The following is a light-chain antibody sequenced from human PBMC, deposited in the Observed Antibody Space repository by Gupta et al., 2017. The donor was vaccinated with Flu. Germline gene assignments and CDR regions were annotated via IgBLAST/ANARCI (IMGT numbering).Light chain of an antibody. V-gene: IGLV1-44*01. CDR2: SND. CDR3: AAWDDSLTGHV. Sequence: SVLTPPPSASGTPRHRVTISCSGGSSNIGRSTANWYQQLPGTAPKLLMYSNDHRPSGVPDGFSGSKSGTSASLAISGLQSEDEADYYCAAWDDSLTGHVFGTGTKVTVL. J-gene: IGLJ1*01. CDR1: SSNIGRST.